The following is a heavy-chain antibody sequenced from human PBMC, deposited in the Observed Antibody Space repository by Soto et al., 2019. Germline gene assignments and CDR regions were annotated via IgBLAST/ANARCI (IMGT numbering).Heavy chain of an antibody. V-gene: IGHV3-48*01. Sequence: EAQLVESGGGLVQPGGSLRLSCVASGFTINTYSVNWVRQAPGKGLEWVSYIRTSESTIYYADSVKGRFTISTDSAKNSLYLHMDSLRAEDTAVYYCARDRNWGFDYWGQGALVTVSS. CDR2: IRTSESTI. D-gene: IGHD7-27*01. CDR1: GFTINTYS. CDR3: ARDRNWGFDY. J-gene: IGHJ4*02.